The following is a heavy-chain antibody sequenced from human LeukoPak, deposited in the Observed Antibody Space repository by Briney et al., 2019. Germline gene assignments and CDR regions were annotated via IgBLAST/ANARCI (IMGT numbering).Heavy chain of an antibody. CDR1: GFTFSSYG. CDR3: AKDRYGGNSVIFSEYFQH. Sequence: GGSLRLSCAASGFTFSSYGMHWVRQAPGKGLEWVAFIRNDGSNKYYVDSVKGRFSISRDNSKNTLYLQMNSLRAEDTAVYYCAKDRYGGNSVIFSEYFQHWGQGTLVTVSS. D-gene: IGHD4-23*01. CDR2: IRNDGSNK. V-gene: IGHV3-30*02. J-gene: IGHJ1*01.